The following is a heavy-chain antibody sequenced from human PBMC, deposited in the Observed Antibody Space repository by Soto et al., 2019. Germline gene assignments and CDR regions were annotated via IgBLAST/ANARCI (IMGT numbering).Heavy chain of an antibody. D-gene: IGHD3-3*01. Sequence: VPLVESGGCVVQPGRSLRLSCAASGFTFSSYAMHWVRQAPGKGLEWVAVISYDGSNKYYADSVKGRFTISRDNSKNTLYLQMNSLRAEDTAVYYCARDHVEWLLYGAGMDVWGQGTTVTVSS. CDR3: ARDHVEWLLYGAGMDV. J-gene: IGHJ6*02. CDR2: ISYDGSNK. V-gene: IGHV3-30-3*01. CDR1: GFTFSSYA.